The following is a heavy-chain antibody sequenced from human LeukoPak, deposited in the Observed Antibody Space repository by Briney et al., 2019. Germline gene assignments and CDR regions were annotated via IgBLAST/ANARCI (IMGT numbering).Heavy chain of an antibody. CDR3: ARDRRDGYNPDFDY. J-gene: IGHJ4*02. CDR1: GGTSSSHA. Sequence: SVKVSCKASGGTSSSHASSWVRQAPGQGLEWMGRIIPIFGTANYAQKFQGRVTITTDESTSTAYMELSSLRSEDTAVYYCARDRRDGYNPDFDYWGQGTLVTVSS. D-gene: IGHD5-24*01. CDR2: IIPIFGTA. V-gene: IGHV1-69*05.